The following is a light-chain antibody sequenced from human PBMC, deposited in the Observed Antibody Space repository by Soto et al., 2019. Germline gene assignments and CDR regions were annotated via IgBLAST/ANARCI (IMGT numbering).Light chain of an antibody. Sequence: EIVLTQSPATLSLSPGERATLSCRVSQSVSSYLAWYQQKPGQAPRLLIYDASNRATGIPARFSGSGSGTEFSLTISGLQSEDFAVYYCQQYNNWPPITFGQGTRLEIK. J-gene: IGKJ5*01. CDR3: QQYNNWPPIT. CDR2: DAS. CDR1: QSVSSY. V-gene: IGKV3-11*01.